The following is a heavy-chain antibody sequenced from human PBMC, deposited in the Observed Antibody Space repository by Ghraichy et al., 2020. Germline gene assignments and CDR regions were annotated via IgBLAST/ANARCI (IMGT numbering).Heavy chain of an antibody. CDR1: GFTFSSYW. V-gene: IGHV3-74*01. CDR2: INSDRTII. D-gene: IGHD1-26*01. Sequence: GDSLNISCEASGFTFSSYWMHWVRQAPGKGLVWVSRINSDRTIINYADSVKGRFTISRDNAKNALYLQMNSLRVEDTAVYYCVRGLGISGGQGTLVTVSS. CDR3: VRGLGIS. J-gene: IGHJ4*02.